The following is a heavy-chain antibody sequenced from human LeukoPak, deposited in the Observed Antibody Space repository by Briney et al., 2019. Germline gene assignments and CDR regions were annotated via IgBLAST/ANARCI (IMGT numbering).Heavy chain of an antibody. D-gene: IGHD2-2*02. Sequence: HSGGSLRLSCAASGFTFSSYAMSWVRQAPGKGLEWVSAISGSGGSTYYADSVKGRFTISRDNSKNTLYLQTNSLRAEDTAVYYCAKMDCSSCYTLFDYWGQGTLVTVSS. CDR1: GFTFSSYA. CDR3: AKMDCSSCYTLFDY. CDR2: ISGSGGST. V-gene: IGHV3-23*01. J-gene: IGHJ4*02.